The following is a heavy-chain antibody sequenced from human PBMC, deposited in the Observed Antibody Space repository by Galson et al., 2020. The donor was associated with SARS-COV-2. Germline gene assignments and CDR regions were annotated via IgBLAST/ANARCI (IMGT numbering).Heavy chain of an antibody. CDR3: ARGGSRPIMVFDYYYFYMDV. CDR1: GGSFSGYS. V-gene: IGHV4-34*01. Sequence: SETLSLTCAVYGGSFSGYSWSWVRQPPGKGLEWIGEIDPSGSTNYNPSLKSRVFISVDTSKNQFSLKLSSVTAADTAVYYCARGGSRPIMVFDYYYFYMDVWGKGSTVTVSS. J-gene: IGHJ6*03. CDR2: IDPSGST. D-gene: IGHD2-8*01.